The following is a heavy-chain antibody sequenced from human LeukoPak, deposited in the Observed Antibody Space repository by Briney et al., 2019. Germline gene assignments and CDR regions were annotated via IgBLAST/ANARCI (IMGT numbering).Heavy chain of an antibody. D-gene: IGHD4-17*01. CDR3: ARKFPYGDSPAAIDY. Sequence: SETLSLTCTVSGGSISSYYWSWIRQPPGKGLEWIGYIYYSGSTNYNPSLKSRVTISVDTSKNQFSLKLSSVTAADTAVYYCARKFPYGDSPAAIDYWGQGTLVTVSS. CDR1: GGSISSYY. CDR2: IYYSGST. J-gene: IGHJ4*02. V-gene: IGHV4-59*08.